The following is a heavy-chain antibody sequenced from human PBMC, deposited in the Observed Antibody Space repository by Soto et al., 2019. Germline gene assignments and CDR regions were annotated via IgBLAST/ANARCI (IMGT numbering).Heavy chain of an antibody. CDR3: ARDEAAGFYGMDV. CDR1: GGSISSGGYY. V-gene: IGHV4-31*03. CDR2: IYYSGTT. J-gene: IGHJ6*02. D-gene: IGHD6-13*01. Sequence: SETLSLTCTVSGGSISSGGYYWSWIRQHPGKGLEWIGYIYYSGTTYYNPSLKSRVTISVDTSKNQFSLKLSSVTAADTAVYYCARDEAAGFYGMDVWGQGTTGTVS.